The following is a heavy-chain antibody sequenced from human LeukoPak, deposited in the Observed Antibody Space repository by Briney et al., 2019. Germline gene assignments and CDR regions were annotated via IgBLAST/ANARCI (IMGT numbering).Heavy chain of an antibody. CDR2: IWSDATNR. J-gene: IGHJ4*01. CDR3: ARDAQRGFDYSNSLKY. V-gene: IGHV3-33*01. Sequence: GGALRLSRAASGFIFSHHGMHWVRQAHAQGLEWVAVIWSDATNRFYADSVKGRFTISRDNSQNTVFLQMDILRVKDTGLYYCARDAQRGFDYSNSLKYWGDGTLVTVSS. D-gene: IGHD4-11*01. CDR1: GFIFSHHG.